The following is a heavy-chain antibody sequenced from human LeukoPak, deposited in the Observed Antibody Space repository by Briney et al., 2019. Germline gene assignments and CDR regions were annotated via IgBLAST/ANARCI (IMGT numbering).Heavy chain of an antibody. CDR2: INPSGGST. CDR1: GYTFTSYY. J-gene: IGHJ3*02. D-gene: IGHD2-15*01. V-gene: IGHV1-46*01. CDR3: ARDTYCSGGSCPNDAFHI. Sequence: GASVKVSCKASGYTFTSYYMHWVRQAPGQGLEWMGIINPSGGSTSYAQKFQGRVTMTRDTSTSTVYMELSSLRSEGTAVYYCARDTYCSGGSCPNDAFHIWGQGTMVTVSS.